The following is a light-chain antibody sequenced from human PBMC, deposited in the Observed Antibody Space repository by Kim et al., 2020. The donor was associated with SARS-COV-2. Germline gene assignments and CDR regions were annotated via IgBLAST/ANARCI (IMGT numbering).Light chain of an antibody. Sequence: ETVGDRVTSTCRASQRISGWLAWYQQKPGKAPKLLIYKASSLESGVPSRFSGSGSGTEFTLTVSSLQPDDFATYYCQQYNSYPWTFGQGTKVDIK. CDR2: KAS. CDR1: QRISGW. J-gene: IGKJ1*01. V-gene: IGKV1-5*03. CDR3: QQYNSYPWT.